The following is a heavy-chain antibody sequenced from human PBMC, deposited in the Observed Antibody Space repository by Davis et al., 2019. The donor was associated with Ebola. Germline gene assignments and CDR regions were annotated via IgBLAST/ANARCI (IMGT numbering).Heavy chain of an antibody. J-gene: IGHJ4*02. CDR2: INHSGST. CDR3: ARGSWLALDY. CDR1: GGSFSGYY. V-gene: IGHV4-34*01. Sequence: MPGGSLRLSCAVYGGSFSGYYWSWIRQPPGKGLEWIGEINHSGSTNYNPSLKSRVTISVDTSKNQFSLKLSSVTAADTAVYYCARGSWLALDYWGQGTLVTVSS. D-gene: IGHD6-19*01.